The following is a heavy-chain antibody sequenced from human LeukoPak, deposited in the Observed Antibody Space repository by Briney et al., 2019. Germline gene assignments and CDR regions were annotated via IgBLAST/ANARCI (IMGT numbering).Heavy chain of an antibody. CDR2: IYYSGST. V-gene: IGHV4-61*08. J-gene: IGHJ5*02. CDR3: ARDQIPYYYGSGSYSVSWFDP. CDR1: GGSISSGGYY. D-gene: IGHD3-10*01. Sequence: SQTLSLTCTVSGGSISSGGYYWSWIRQPPGKGLEWIGYIYYSGSTNYNPSLKSRVTISVDTSKNQFSLKLSSVTAADTAVYYCARDQIPYYYGSGSYSVSWFDPWGQGTLVTVSS.